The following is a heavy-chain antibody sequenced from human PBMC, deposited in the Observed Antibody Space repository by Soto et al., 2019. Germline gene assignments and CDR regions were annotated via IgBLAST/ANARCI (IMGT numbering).Heavy chain of an antibody. Sequence: QVQLVESGGGVVQPGRSLRLSCAAPGFTFRIYAIHWVRQAPGKGLEWVAVISYDGSNKYYADSVKGRFTISRDNSKNTLYLQMNSLRAEDTAVYYCATLAVAGEGSDYWGQGTLVTVSS. V-gene: IGHV3-30-3*01. D-gene: IGHD6-19*01. CDR3: ATLAVAGEGSDY. CDR2: ISYDGSNK. J-gene: IGHJ4*02. CDR1: GFTFRIYA.